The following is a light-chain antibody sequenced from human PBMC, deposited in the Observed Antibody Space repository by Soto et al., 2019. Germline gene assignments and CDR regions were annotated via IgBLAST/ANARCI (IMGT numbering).Light chain of an antibody. CDR1: QDISNY. J-gene: IGKJ4*01. V-gene: IGKV1-33*01. CDR2: DAC. CDR3: QQYDNLPLT. Sequence: DIQMTQSPSSLSASVGDRVTITCQASQDISNYLNWYQQKPGKAPKLLIYDACNLETGVPSSFSGSGSGTDVTFTISSLQPEDIATYYCQQYDNLPLTFGGGTKVEIK.